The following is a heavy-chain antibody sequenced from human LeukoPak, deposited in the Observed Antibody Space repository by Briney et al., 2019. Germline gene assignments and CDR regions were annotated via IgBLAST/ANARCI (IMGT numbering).Heavy chain of an antibody. V-gene: IGHV4-4*07. Sequence: SETLSLTCTVSGGSISSYYWSWIRQPAGKGLEWIGRIYTSGSTNYNPSLKSRVTMSVDTSKDQFSLKLSSVTAADTAVYYCARGPLITMMVGDDAFDIWGQGTMVTVSS. J-gene: IGHJ3*02. CDR3: ARGPLITMMVGDDAFDI. D-gene: IGHD3-22*01. CDR2: IYTSGST. CDR1: GGSISSYY.